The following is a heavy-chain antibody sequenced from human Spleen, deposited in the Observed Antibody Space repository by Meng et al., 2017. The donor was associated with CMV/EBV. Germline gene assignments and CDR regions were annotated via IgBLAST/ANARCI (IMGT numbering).Heavy chain of an antibody. CDR2: ISGSGDKT. CDR3: AKDEDILVVPAANDY. D-gene: IGHD2-2*01. J-gene: IGHJ4*02. Sequence: GESLKISCAASGFTFSYYAMSWVRQAPGRGLEWVSVISGSGDKTYYADSVKGRFTISRDNSKNTLYPQMNSLRVDDTAVYYCAKDEDILVVPAANDYWGQGTLVTVSS. V-gene: IGHV3-23*01. CDR1: GFTFSYYA.